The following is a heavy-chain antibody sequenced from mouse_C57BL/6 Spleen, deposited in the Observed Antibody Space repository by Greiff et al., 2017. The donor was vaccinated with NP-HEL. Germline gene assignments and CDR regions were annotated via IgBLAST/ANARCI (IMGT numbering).Heavy chain of an antibody. CDR1: GYTFTDYY. CDR2: INPNNGGP. CDR3: ARVGLLRGNWYFDV. D-gene: IGHD2-3*01. V-gene: IGHV1-26*01. J-gene: IGHJ1*03. Sequence: VQLQQSGPELVKPGASVKISCKASGYTFTDYYMNWVKQSHGKSLEWIGDINPNNGGPSYNQKFKGKATLTVDKSSSTAYMELRSLTSEDSAVYYCARVGLLRGNWYFDVWGTGTTVTVSS.